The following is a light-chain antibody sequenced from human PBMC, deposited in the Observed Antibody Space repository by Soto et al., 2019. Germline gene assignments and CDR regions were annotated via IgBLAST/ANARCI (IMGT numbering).Light chain of an antibody. Sequence: DIQMTQSPSSLSASVGDRVTITCQASQDITNYLHWFQQKPGKAPKLLIYDASNLETGVPSRFSGSGSGTDFTFTISSLQPEDIATYYCLQDYNYPWTFGQGTKVDI. CDR3: LQDYNYPWT. CDR2: DAS. CDR1: QDITNY. J-gene: IGKJ1*01. V-gene: IGKV1-33*01.